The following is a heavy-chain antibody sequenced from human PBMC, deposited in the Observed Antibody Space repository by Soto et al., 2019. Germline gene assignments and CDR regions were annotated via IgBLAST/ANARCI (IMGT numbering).Heavy chain of an antibody. Sequence: SPPTLGNPTQTLTLNCTFSWFSHSNNGMCVSWIRQPPGKALEWLALIDWDDDKYYSTSLKTRLTISKDTSKNQVVLTMTNMDPVDTATYYCARMTHQRGIDYWGQGTLVTVSS. CDR2: IDWDDDK. D-gene: IGHD7-27*01. CDR3: ARMTHQRGIDY. J-gene: IGHJ4*02. CDR1: WFSHSNNGMC. V-gene: IGHV2-70*01.